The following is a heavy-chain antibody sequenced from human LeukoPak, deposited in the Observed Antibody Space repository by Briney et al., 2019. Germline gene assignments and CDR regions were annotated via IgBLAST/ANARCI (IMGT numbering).Heavy chain of an antibody. CDR2: INWNGGSI. D-gene: IGHD4-17*01. J-gene: IGHJ4*02. CDR1: GFTFDNYG. CDR3: ARVGIYGDYGRYFDY. V-gene: IGHV3-20*04. Sequence: GGSLRLSCAASGFTFDNYGMSWVHLASGKGLEWVSGINWNGGSIGYAHSVKGRFTISRDNAKNSLYLQMNSLRAEDTALYYCARVGIYGDYGRYFDYWGQGTLVAVSS.